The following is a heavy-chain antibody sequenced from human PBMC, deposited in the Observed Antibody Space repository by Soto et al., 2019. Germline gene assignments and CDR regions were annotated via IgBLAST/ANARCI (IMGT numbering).Heavy chain of an antibody. CDR2: IYRSGAT. D-gene: IGHD3-10*01. J-gene: IGHJ6*02. V-gene: IGHV3-53*01. CDR3: ARDSGMIRGSYGVDV. CDR1: GFTVTSNY. Sequence: SCAASGFTVTSNYMTWVRQAPGKGLEWVSVIYRSGATYYPDSVRGRFTASRDYSHNTLYLQMDSLRVEDTAVYYCARDSGMIRGSYGVDVWGPGTTVTAP.